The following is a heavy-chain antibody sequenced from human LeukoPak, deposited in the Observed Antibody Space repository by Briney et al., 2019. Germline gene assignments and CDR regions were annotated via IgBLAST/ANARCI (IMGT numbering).Heavy chain of an antibody. CDR1: GGSISSSSYY. D-gene: IGHD6-13*01. CDR2: IYYSGST. Sequence: SETLSLTCTVSGGSISSSSYYWGWIRQPPGKGLEWIGSIYYSGSTYYNPSLKSRVTISVDTSKNQFSLKLSSVTAADTAVYYCARDLWVYLYWGQGTLVTVSS. J-gene: IGHJ4*02. V-gene: IGHV4-39*07. CDR3: ARDLWVYLY.